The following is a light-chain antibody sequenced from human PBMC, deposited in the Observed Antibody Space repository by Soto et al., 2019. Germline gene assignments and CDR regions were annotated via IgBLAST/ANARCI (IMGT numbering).Light chain of an antibody. CDR3: QHSWT. CDR1: QTISSW. CDR2: KAS. J-gene: IGKJ1*01. V-gene: IGKV1-5*03. Sequence: DIQMTQSPSTLSGSVGDRVTITCRASQTISSWLAWYQQKPGKAPKLLIYKASTLKSGVPSRFSGSGSGTEFTLTISSLQPDDFATYYCQHSWTFGQGTKVDSK.